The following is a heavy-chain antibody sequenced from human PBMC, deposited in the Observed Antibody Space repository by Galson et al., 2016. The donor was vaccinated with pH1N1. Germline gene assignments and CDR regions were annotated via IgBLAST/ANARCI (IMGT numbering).Heavy chain of an antibody. Sequence: SVKLSCKASGYSFRDYYVHWVRQAPGHGLEWIGRVGPETSGTKYGQKFKGRVTMTSDAYITTGYMELTRLKSDDTALYYCARVEGRAAGGTTDWGQGTLVTVSS. CDR1: GYSFRDYY. J-gene: IGHJ4*01. CDR2: VGPETSGT. CDR3: ARVEGRAAGGTTD. D-gene: IGHD6-13*01. V-gene: IGHV1-2*06.